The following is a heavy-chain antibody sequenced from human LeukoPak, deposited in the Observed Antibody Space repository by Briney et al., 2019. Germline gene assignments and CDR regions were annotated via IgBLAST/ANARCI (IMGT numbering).Heavy chain of an antibody. J-gene: IGHJ4*02. CDR3: AKGLDRPVDY. V-gene: IGHV3-30*18. Sequence: GGSLRVSCAASGCTFSSYGMHWVRQAPGKGLEWVAVISYDGSNKYYADSVKGRFTISRDNSKNTLYLQMNSLRAEDTAVYYCAKGLDRPVDYWGQGTLVTVSS. D-gene: IGHD3-22*01. CDR2: ISYDGSNK. CDR1: GCTFSSYG.